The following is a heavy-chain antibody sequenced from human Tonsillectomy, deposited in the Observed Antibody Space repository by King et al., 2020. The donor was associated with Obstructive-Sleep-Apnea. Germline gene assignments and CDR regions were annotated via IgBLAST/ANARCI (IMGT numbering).Heavy chain of an antibody. Sequence: VQLVESGGGVVQPGRSLRLSCAASGFTFSTYAMHWVRQAPGKGLEWVALISYHGEKEYYADSVKGRFTISRDNSKNTLYLQMNSLRAEETAVYYCAREFLGTSFDYWGQGTLVTVSS. D-gene: IGHD1-14*01. V-gene: IGHV3-30*04. CDR1: GFTFSTYA. CDR3: AREFLGTSFDY. CDR2: ISYHGEKE. J-gene: IGHJ4*02.